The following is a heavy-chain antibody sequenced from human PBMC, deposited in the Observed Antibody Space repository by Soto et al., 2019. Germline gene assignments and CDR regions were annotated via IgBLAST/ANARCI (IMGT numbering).Heavy chain of an antibody. J-gene: IGHJ6*01. Sequence: PWGSLRLSCVSSVFIFSSSWMSWVRQAPGKGLDLVANIKQDGSQKYYVDSVKGRFTISRDNAKNSLYLQMNSLRAEDTAVYYCAKPQVDCSSTTCYSDYYYYYGMDVWGQGTTVTVSS. CDR1: VFIFSSSW. V-gene: IGHV3-7*03. CDR3: AKPQVDCSSTTCYSDYYYYYGMDV. CDR2: IKQDGSQK. D-gene: IGHD2-2*01.